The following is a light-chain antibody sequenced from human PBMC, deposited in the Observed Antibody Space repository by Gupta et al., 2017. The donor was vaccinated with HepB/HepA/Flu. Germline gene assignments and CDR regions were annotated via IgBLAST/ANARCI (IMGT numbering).Light chain of an antibody. CDR1: NFNIESNT. CDR3: AAWDDSLDGYV. CDR2: SNN. V-gene: IGLV1-44*01. J-gene: IGLJ1*01. Sequence: QSVLTPSPTASGTPGQCVTISRSASNFNIESNTVNWYKQLPGTAPKLLIYSNNQRPSGVPDRFSGSKSGTSASLAISGLQSEDEADYYCAAWDDSLDGYVFGTGTKVTVL.